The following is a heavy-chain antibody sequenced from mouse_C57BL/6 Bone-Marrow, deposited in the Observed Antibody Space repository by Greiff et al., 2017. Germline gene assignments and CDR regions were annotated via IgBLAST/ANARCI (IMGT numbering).Heavy chain of an antibody. CDR1: GFTFSSYG. Sequence: EVQLQESGGDLVKPGGSLTLSCAASGFTFSSYGMSWVRQTPDKRLELVATISSGGSYTYYPDSVKGRFTISRDNAKNTLYLQMSSLKSEDTAMYYCARRFGTPFAYWGQGTLVTVSA. J-gene: IGHJ3*01. CDR2: ISSGGSYT. CDR3: ARRFGTPFAY. V-gene: IGHV5-6*01. D-gene: IGHD4-1*01.